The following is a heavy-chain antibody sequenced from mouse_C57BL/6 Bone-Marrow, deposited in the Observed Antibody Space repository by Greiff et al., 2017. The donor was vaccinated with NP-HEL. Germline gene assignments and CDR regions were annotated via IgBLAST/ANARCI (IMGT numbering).Heavy chain of an antibody. D-gene: IGHD1-1*01. Sequence: VQLQQSGPELVKPGASVKLSCKASGYTFTSYDINWVKQRPGQGLEWIGWIYPRDGSTKYNEKFKGKATLTVDTSSSTAYMELHSLTSEDSAVYFCAKVGVYYYGSSSYAMDYWGQGTSVTVSS. V-gene: IGHV1-85*01. CDR2: IYPRDGST. CDR3: AKVGVYYYGSSSYAMDY. CDR1: GYTFTSYD. J-gene: IGHJ4*01.